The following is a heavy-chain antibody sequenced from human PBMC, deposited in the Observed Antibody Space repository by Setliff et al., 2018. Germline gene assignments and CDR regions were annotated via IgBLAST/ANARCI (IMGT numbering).Heavy chain of an antibody. J-gene: IGHJ3*02. CDR2: IYHNGNT. CDR1: GGSVSPYF. D-gene: IGHD2-2*01. CDR3: ARGRMRGSCSGPSCTYDPFDI. Sequence: ASETLSLTCTVSGGSVSPYFWSWIRQPPGKGLEWIGYIYHNGNTNFNPSLRSRVNMSVDTSNNQFVLNLRSVTAADTAVYYCARGRMRGSCSGPSCTYDPFDIWGQGTPVT. V-gene: IGHV4-59*02.